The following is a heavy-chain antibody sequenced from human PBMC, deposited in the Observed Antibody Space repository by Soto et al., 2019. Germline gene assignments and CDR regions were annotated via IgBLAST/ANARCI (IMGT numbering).Heavy chain of an antibody. Sequence: QITLKESGPPLVKPTQPLTLTCTFSGFSLSTRGVGVGWFRQPPGKALEWLALIYWDDDEGYSPSLKSRLTITKDTSKNQVVLTVTNMDPVDTATYYCAQRPRGYSYHFEYWGQVTLVTVSS. J-gene: IGHJ4*02. CDR2: IYWDDDE. CDR3: AQRPRGYSYHFEY. CDR1: GFSLSTRGVG. D-gene: IGHD5-18*01. V-gene: IGHV2-5*02.